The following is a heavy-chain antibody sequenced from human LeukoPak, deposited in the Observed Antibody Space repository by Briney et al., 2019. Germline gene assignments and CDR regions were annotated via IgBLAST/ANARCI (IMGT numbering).Heavy chain of an antibody. J-gene: IGHJ4*02. D-gene: IGHD3-22*01. Sequence: PGGSLRLSCAASGFTFDDYAIHWVRQAPGKGLEWVSGISWDSGSIGYADSVKGRFTISRDNAKNSLYLQMNSLRAEDTALYYCAKGYYYDSSGAPSFDYWGQGTLVTVSS. CDR2: ISWDSGSI. V-gene: IGHV3-9*01. CDR3: AKGYYYDSSGAPSFDY. CDR1: GFTFDDYA.